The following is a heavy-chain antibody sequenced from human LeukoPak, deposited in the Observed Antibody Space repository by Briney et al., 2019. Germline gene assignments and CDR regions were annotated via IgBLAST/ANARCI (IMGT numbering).Heavy chain of an antibody. CDR1: GFTFSNYW. Sequence: GGSLRLSCAASGFTFSNYWMHWVRQAPGKGLEWVSAISGSGGSTYYADSVKGRFTISRDNSKNTLYLQMNSLRAEDTAVYYCAKFGNPGGIAEPANWGQGTLVTVSS. CDR2: ISGSGGST. J-gene: IGHJ4*02. V-gene: IGHV3-23*01. D-gene: IGHD6-13*01. CDR3: AKFGNPGGIAEPAN.